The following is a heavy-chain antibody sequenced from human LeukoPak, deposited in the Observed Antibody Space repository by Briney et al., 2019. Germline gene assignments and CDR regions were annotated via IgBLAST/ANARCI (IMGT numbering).Heavy chain of an antibody. J-gene: IGHJ1*01. CDR1: GFTFSSHG. D-gene: IGHD3-16*01. V-gene: IGHV3-23*01. CDR2: ISPSGGIT. Sequence: PGGSLRLSCAASGFTFSSHGMNWVRQAPGKGLEWVSGISPSGGITYYTDSVKGRFTISRDNSKNTQSLQMNSLIAEDTAVYYCAKDDDWGRYKHWGQGTLVTVSS. CDR3: AKDDDWGRYKH.